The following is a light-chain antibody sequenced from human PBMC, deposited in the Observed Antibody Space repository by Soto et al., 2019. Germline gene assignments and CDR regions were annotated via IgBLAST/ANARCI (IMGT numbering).Light chain of an antibody. J-gene: IGKJ5*01. V-gene: IGKV1-5*01. CDR3: QHFNNYPT. CDR1: QTISSW. Sequence: DIQMTQSPSTLSGSVGDRVTITCRASQTISSWLAWYQQKPGKAPKLLMNDASSLESGVPSRFSGSGSGADFTLTISSLQPEDFATYYCQHFNNYPTFGQGTRLEIK. CDR2: DAS.